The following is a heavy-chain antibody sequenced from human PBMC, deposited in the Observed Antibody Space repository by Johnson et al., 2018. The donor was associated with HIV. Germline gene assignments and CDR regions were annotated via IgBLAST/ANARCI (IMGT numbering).Heavy chain of an antibody. CDR2: ISYDGSNK. CDR3: AKESAFDI. CDR1: GFTFSSYG. Sequence: HVQLVESGGGVVQPGRSLRLSCAASGFTFSSYGMHWVRQAPGKGLEWVAVISYDGSNKYYADYVKGRFTISRDNSKNTLYLQMNSLRAEDTAVYYCAKESAFDIWGQGTMVTVSS. J-gene: IGHJ3*02. V-gene: IGHV3-30*18.